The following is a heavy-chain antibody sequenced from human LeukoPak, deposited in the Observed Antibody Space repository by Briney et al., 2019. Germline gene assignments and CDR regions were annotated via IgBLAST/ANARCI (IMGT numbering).Heavy chain of an antibody. J-gene: IGHJ4*02. D-gene: IGHD4-17*01. V-gene: IGHV3-30-3*01. CDR1: GFTFSSYA. CDR2: ISYDGSNK. CDR3: AGESDYGDFCFDY. Sequence: GGSLRLSCAASGFTFSSYAMHWVRQAPGKGLEWVAVISYDGSNKYYADSVKGRFTISRDNSKNTLYLQMNSLRAEDTAVYYCAGESDYGDFCFDYWGQGTLVTVSS.